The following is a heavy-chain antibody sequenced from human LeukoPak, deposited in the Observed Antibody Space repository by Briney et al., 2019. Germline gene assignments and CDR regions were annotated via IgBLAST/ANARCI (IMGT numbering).Heavy chain of an antibody. J-gene: IGHJ4*02. D-gene: IGHD1-26*01. CDR2: VYYSGST. Sequence: PSETLSLTCTVSGGSISSSDYYWGWIRQPPGKGLQWLVSVYYSGSTYYNPSRKGGLPVSVDTSKNQFFLKLKSVTPAATAYFYCASRTYRVWGQGTLVTVSS. CDR1: GGSISSSDYY. V-gene: IGHV4-39*01. CDR3: ASRTYRV.